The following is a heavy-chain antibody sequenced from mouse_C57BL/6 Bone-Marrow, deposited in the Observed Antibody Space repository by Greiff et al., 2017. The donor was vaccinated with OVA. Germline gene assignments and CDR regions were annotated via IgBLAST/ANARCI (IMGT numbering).Heavy chain of an antibody. V-gene: IGHV1-69*01. CDR1: GYTFTSYW. CDR2: LDPSDSYT. Sequence: QVQLQQPGAELVMPGASVKLSCKASGYTFTSYWMHWVKQRPGQGLEWIGELDPSDSYTNYNQKFKGKSTLTVDKSSSTAYMQLSSLTSEDSAVYYCARWGTTVVATGYFDVWGTGTTVTVSS. D-gene: IGHD1-1*01. CDR3: ARWGTTVVATGYFDV. J-gene: IGHJ1*03.